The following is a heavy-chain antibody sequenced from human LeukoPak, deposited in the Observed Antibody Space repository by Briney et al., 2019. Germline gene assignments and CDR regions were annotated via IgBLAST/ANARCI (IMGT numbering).Heavy chain of an antibody. D-gene: IGHD2-2*01. CDR3: AKRGTVVVPAAIPAFDI. J-gene: IGHJ3*02. CDR1: GFTFSSYA. V-gene: IGHV3-30-3*02. Sequence: GGSLRLSCAASGFTFSSYAMHWVRQAPGKGLEWVAVISYDGSNKYYADSVKGRFTISRDNSKNTVYLQMNSLRAEDTAVYYCAKRGTVVVPAAIPAFDIWGQGTMVTVSS. CDR2: ISYDGSNK.